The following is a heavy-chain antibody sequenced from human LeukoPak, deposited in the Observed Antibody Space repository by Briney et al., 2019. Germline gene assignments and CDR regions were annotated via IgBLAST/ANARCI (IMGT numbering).Heavy chain of an antibody. CDR2: ITGSGGFT. Sequence: GGSLRLSCAASGFTFSSYGMPWVRQAPGKGLEWVSVITGSGGFTQYADSVKGRFTISRDNSKNTVYLQMNSLRVEDTALYYCVRSLDYWGQGTLVTVSS. J-gene: IGHJ4*02. CDR1: GFTFSSYG. V-gene: IGHV3-23*01. CDR3: VRSLDY.